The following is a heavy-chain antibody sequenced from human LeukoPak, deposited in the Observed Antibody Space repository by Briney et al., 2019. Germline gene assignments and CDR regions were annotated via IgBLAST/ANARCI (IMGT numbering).Heavy chain of an antibody. D-gene: IGHD3-10*01. CDR3: ARVGIRYYYGSGSYPGPDY. CDR1: GYTFTSYD. V-gene: IGHV1-8*01. J-gene: IGHJ4*02. CDR2: MNPNSGNT. Sequence: ASVKVSCKASGYTFTSYDINWVRQATGQGLEWMGWMNPNSGNTGYAQKFQGRVTMTRNTSISTAYMELSSLRSEDTAVYYCARVGIRYYYGSGSYPGPDYWGQGTLVTVSS.